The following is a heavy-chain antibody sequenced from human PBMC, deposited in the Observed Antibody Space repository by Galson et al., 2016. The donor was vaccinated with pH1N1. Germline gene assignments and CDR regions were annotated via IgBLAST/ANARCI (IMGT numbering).Heavy chain of an antibody. V-gene: IGHV3-30*18. D-gene: IGHD3-9*01. CDR2: ISFDGSNK. Sequence: SLRLSCAASGFSFSNYGMHWVRQAPGKGPEWVAVISFDGSNKNYADSVKGRVTISRDNSQNTVFLLLDSLRPEDTAVYHCAKDRPQMMLRYFDWLLGDAMDVWGQGTTVIASS. J-gene: IGHJ6*02. CDR1: GFSFSNYG. CDR3: AKDRPQMMLRYFDWLLGDAMDV.